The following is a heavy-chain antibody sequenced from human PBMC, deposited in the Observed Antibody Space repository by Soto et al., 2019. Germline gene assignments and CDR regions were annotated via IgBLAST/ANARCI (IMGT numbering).Heavy chain of an antibody. J-gene: IGHJ6*02. V-gene: IGHV4-34*01. Sequence: PSETLSLTCAVYGGSFSGYYWSWIRQPPGKGLEWIGEINHSGSTNYNPSLKSRVTISVDTSKNQFSLKLSSVTAADTAVYYCAREATMVRGYAVWGQGTTVTVSS. CDR1: GGSFSGYY. CDR2: INHSGST. CDR3: AREATMVRGYAV. D-gene: IGHD3-10*01.